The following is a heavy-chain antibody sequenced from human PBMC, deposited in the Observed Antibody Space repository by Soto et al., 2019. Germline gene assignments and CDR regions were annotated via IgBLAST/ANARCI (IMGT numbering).Heavy chain of an antibody. Sequence: PGESLKISCKGSGYSFTSYWIGWVRQMPGKGLXXXXXXYPGDSDTRYSPSFQGQVTISADKSISTAYLQWSSLKASDTAMYYCARDTDGYCSSTSCQNYYYYYGMDVWGQGTTVXVSS. CDR1: GYSFTSYW. CDR3: ARDTDGYCSSTSCQNYYYYYGMDV. V-gene: IGHV5-51*01. CDR2: XYPGDSDT. J-gene: IGHJ6*02. D-gene: IGHD2-2*01.